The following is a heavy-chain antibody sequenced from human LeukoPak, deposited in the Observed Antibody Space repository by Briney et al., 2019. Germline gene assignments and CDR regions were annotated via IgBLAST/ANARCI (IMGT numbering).Heavy chain of an antibody. D-gene: IGHD4-17*01. Sequence: AGGSLRLSCAASGFTSSSYGIHWVRQAPGKGREWVAFIRYDGSNKYYADSVKGRFTISRDNSKNTLYLQMNSLRAEDTAVYYCAKDYAYGDYYFDYWGQGTLVTVSS. CDR1: GFTSSSYG. V-gene: IGHV3-30*02. CDR2: IRYDGSNK. J-gene: IGHJ4*02. CDR3: AKDYAYGDYYFDY.